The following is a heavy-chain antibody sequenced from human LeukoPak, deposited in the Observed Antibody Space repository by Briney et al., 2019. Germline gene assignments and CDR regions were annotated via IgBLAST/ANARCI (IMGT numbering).Heavy chain of an antibody. D-gene: IGHD1-26*01. CDR2: ISGSGGST. Sequence: GGSLRLSRAASGFTFDDYAMHWVRQAPGKGLEWVSAISGSGGSTYYADSVKGRFTISRDNSKNTLYLQMNSLRAEDTAVYYCAKASGNYREYYFDYWGQGTLVTVSS. V-gene: IGHV3-23*01. CDR1: GFTFDDYA. J-gene: IGHJ4*02. CDR3: AKASGNYREYYFDY.